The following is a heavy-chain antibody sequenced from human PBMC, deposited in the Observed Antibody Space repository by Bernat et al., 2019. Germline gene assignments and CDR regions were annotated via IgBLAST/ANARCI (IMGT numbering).Heavy chain of an antibody. Sequence: QVQLVQSGAEVKKPGASVKVSCKASGYTFTGYYMHWVRQAPGQGLEWMGRINPNSGGTNYAQKFQGRVTMTRDTSISTAYMELSRLRSDDTAVYYCAGLPNNIAVAGTASDYWGQGTLVTVSS. CDR2: INPNSGGT. CDR1: GYTFTGYY. J-gene: IGHJ4*02. D-gene: IGHD6-19*01. CDR3: AGLPNNIAVAGTASDY. V-gene: IGHV1-2*06.